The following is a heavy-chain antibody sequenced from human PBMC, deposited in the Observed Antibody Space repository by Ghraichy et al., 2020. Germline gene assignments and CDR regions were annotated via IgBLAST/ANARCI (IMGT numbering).Heavy chain of an antibody. Sequence: SETLSLTCGVSVYSISKNYYWGWIRQPPGKGLEWIGSIYHSGITYYNPSLKSRVTISIDTSKNQFSLKVSSVIAADTAVYYCARGYYDSSGWEYFQHWGQGTLVTVSS. V-gene: IGHV4-38-2*01. D-gene: IGHD3-22*01. CDR1: VYSISKNYY. CDR2: IYHSGIT. J-gene: IGHJ1*01. CDR3: ARGYYDSSGWEYFQH.